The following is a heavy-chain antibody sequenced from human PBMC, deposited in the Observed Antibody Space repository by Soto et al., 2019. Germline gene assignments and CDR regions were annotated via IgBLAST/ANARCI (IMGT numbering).Heavy chain of an antibody. CDR1: GGSISSYY. Sequence: SETLSLTCTVSGGSISSYYWSWIRQPPGKGLEWIGYIYYSGSTNYNPSLKSRVTISVDTSKNQFSLKLSSVTAADTAVYYCAREVGAAAGKENYYYYYMDVWGKGTTVTVSS. CDR2: IYYSGST. CDR3: AREVGAAAGKENYYYYYMDV. J-gene: IGHJ6*03. D-gene: IGHD6-13*01. V-gene: IGHV4-59*01.